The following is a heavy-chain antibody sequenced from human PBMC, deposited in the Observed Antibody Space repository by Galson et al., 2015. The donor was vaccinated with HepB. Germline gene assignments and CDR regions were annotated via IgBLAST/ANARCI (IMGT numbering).Heavy chain of an antibody. Sequence: SCKASGYTFTGYYMHWVRQAPGQGLEWMGRINPNSGGTNYAQKFQGRVTMTRDTSISTAYMELSRLRSDDTVVYYCAREAARYCSGGSCYYFDYWGQGTLVTVSS. CDR2: INPNSGGT. V-gene: IGHV1-2*05. D-gene: IGHD2-15*01. CDR1: GYTFTGYY. CDR3: AREAARYCSGGSCYYFDY. J-gene: IGHJ4*02.